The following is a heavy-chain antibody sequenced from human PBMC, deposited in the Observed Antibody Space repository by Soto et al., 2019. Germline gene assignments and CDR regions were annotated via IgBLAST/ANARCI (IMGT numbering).Heavy chain of an antibody. J-gene: IGHJ6*02. CDR1: GYTFVNYD. CDR2: MNPRSGST. V-gene: IGHV1-8*01. CDR3: PRGHGVRPYYYYAMDV. D-gene: IGHD4-17*01. Sequence: ASVKVSCKASGYTFVNYDINWVRQAAGQGLEWMGWMNPRSGSTGYDQKFQGRITMTRDTSISTAFMELSSLLSEDTAIYYRPRGHGVRPYYYYAMDVSGQATTVT.